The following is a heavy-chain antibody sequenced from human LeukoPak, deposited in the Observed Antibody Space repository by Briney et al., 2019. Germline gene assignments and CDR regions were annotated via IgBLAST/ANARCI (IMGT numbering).Heavy chain of an antibody. CDR3: ARLYSRSSYGVDY. CDR1: GGSISSYY. J-gene: IGHJ4*02. D-gene: IGHD6-6*01. V-gene: IGHV4-59*01. Sequence: PSETLSLTCTVSGGSISSYYWSWIRQPPGKGLEWIGYIYYSGSTNYNPSLKSRVTISVDTSKNQFSLKLSSVTAAGTAVYYCARLYSRSSYGVDYWGQGTLVTVSS. CDR2: IYYSGST.